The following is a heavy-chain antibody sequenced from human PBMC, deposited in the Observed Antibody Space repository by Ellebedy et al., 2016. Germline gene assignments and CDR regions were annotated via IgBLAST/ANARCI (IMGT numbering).Heavy chain of an antibody. CDR3: ARVGAVADY. CDR1: GYTFTSYY. D-gene: IGHD6-19*01. CDR2: INPSGGST. J-gene: IGHJ4*02. Sequence: ASVKVSXXASGYTFTSYYMHWVRQAPGQGLEWMGIINPSGGSTSYAQKFQGRVTITRDTSTSTVYMELSSLRSEDTAVYYCARVGAVADYWGQGTLVTVSS. V-gene: IGHV1-46*01.